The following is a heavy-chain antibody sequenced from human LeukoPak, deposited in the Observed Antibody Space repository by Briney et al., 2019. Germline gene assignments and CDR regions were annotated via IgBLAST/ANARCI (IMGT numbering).Heavy chain of an antibody. D-gene: IGHD5-24*01. CDR2: ISYSGST. V-gene: IGHV4-30-4*07. CDR3: AKMSTAEVCFDY. CDR1: GGSLSRGGYS. Sequence: SETLSLTCTVSGGSLSRGGYSWGWIRQPPGKGLEWIGYISYSGSTYYNPSLKSRVTMSLDTSKNRFSLKLSSVTAADTAVYYCAKMSTAEVCFDYWGQGTLVTVSS. J-gene: IGHJ4*02.